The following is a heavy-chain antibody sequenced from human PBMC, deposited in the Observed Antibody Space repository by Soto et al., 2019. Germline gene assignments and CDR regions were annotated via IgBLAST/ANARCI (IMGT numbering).Heavy chain of an antibody. Sequence: VQLVESGGGVVQPGRSLRLSCTASGFTFESYAMGWVRQVPGKGLEWLSVITVRGHTTYYADSVRGRFTISRDESRETLYLQLNSLRGEDTAVYFCARALAAGGTGGLTYYFDFWGQGTLVTVSP. CDR2: ITVRGHTT. J-gene: IGHJ4*02. D-gene: IGHD6-13*01. CDR3: ARALAAGGTGGLTYYFDF. CDR1: GFTFESYA. V-gene: IGHV3-23*04.